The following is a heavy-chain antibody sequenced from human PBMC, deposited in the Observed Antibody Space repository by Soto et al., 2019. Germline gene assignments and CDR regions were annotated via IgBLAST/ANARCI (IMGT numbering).Heavy chain of an antibody. CDR2: IYPGDSDT. CDR1: GYTFTNYW. Sequence: GESLKSSCKGSGYTFTNYWICWVRQMPGKGLEWMGIIYPGDSDTKYNPSFQGQVTISADKSITTTYLQWSSLKASDTAIYYCAASIFYYGMDVWGQGTTVTVSS. V-gene: IGHV5-51*01. J-gene: IGHJ6*02. CDR3: AASIFYYGMDV.